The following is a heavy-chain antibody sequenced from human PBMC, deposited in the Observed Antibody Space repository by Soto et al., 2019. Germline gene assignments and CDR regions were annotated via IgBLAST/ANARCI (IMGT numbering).Heavy chain of an antibody. CDR1: GFTFSSYG. CDR3: ARVDLFSYGFGGFDY. V-gene: IGHV3-33*01. CDR2: IWYDGSNK. D-gene: IGHD5-18*01. Sequence: QVQLVESGGGVVQPGRSLRLSCAASGFTFSSYGMHWVRQAPGKGLEWVAVIWYDGSNKYYADSVKGRFTISRDNSKKTLYLQMNSLRAEDTAVYYCARVDLFSYGFGGFDYWGQGTLVTVSS. J-gene: IGHJ4*02.